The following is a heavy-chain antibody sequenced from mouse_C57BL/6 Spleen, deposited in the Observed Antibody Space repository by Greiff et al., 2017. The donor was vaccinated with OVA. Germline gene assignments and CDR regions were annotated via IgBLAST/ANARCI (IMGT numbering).Heavy chain of an antibody. CDR3: ARELGLYFDY. D-gene: IGHD4-1*01. CDR1: GYAFSSYW. J-gene: IGHJ2*01. CDR2: IYPGDGDT. V-gene: IGHV1-80*01. Sequence: VQVVESGAELVKPGASVKISCKASGYAFSSYWMNWVKQRPGKGLEWIGQIYPGDGDTNYNGKFKGKATLTADKSSSTAYMQLSSLTSEDSAVYFCARELGLYFDYWGQGTTLTVSS.